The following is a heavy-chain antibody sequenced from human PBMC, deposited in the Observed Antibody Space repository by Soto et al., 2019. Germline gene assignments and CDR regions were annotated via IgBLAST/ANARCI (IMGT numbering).Heavy chain of an antibody. Sequence: SETLSLTCTVSGGSISSYYWNWIRQPPGKGLEWIGYISYSGSTNYNPSLKSRVTISVDTSKNQFSLKLSSVTAADTAVYYCAREGYSSGYYYYYGMDVWGQGTTVTVSS. D-gene: IGHD3-22*01. V-gene: IGHV4-59*01. CDR1: GGSISSYY. CDR2: ISYSGST. J-gene: IGHJ6*02. CDR3: AREGYSSGYYYYYGMDV.